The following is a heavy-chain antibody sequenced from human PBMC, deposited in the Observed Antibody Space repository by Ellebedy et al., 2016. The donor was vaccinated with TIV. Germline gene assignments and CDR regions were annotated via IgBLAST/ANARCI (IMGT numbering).Heavy chain of an antibody. D-gene: IGHD3-10*01. J-gene: IGHJ3*02. Sequence: LRLSCTVSGGSISSGGYYWSWIRQHPGTGLEWIGYIYYSGSTYYNPSLKSRVTISVDTSKNQFSLKLSSVTAADTAVYYCARRITMVRGVRGDAFDIWGQGTMVTVSS. V-gene: IGHV4-31*03. CDR2: IYYSGST. CDR1: GGSISSGGYY. CDR3: ARRITMVRGVRGDAFDI.